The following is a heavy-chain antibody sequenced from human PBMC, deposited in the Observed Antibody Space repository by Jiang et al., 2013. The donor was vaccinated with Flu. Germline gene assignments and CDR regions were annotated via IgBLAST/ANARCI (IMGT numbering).Heavy chain of an antibody. CDR2: ITYSGST. J-gene: IGHJ4*02. V-gene: IGHV4-31*03. CDR3: ARADYNYDTSGGPILYYFDY. Sequence: GSGLVKPSQTLSLTCTVSGGSISSGGFYWNWIRQHPGKGLEWIGYITYSGSTYYSPSLKSRVTISVDTSKNKFSLKLSSVTAADTAVYFCARADYNYDTSGGPILYYFDYWGLGTLVTVSS. CDR1: GGSISSGGFY. D-gene: IGHD3-22*01.